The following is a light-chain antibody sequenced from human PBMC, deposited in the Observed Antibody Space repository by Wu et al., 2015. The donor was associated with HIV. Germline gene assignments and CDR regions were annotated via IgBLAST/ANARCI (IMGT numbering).Light chain of an antibody. Sequence: PGERATLSCRASQSVSSSYLAWYQQKPGQAPRLLIYGASSRATGIPDRFSGSGSGTDFTLTISRLEPEDFAVYYCQQYGNSPYSFGQGTNLEIK. V-gene: IGKV3-20*01. CDR1: QSVSSSY. J-gene: IGKJ2*03. CDR2: GAS. CDR3: QQYGNSPYS.